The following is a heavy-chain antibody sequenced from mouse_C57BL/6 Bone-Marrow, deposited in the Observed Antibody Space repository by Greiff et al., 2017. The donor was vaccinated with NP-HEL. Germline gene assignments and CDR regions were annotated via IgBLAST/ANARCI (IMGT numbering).Heavy chain of an antibody. CDR3: TGGGNYLAY. J-gene: IGHJ3*01. D-gene: IGHD2-1*01. CDR2: IRLKSDNYAT. Sequence: EVMLVESGGGLVQPGGSMKLSCVASGFTFSNYWMNWVRQSPEKGLEWVAQIRLKSDNYATHYAESVKGRFTISRDDSKSSVYLQMNNLRAEDTGIYYCTGGGNYLAYWGQGTLVTVSA. V-gene: IGHV6-3*01. CDR1: GFTFSNYW.